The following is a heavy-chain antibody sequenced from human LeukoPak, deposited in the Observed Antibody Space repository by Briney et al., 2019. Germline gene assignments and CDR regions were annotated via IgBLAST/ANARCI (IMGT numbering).Heavy chain of an antibody. CDR1: GFTFSSYA. V-gene: IGHV3-30-3*01. D-gene: IGHD1-26*01. CDR2: ISYDGSNK. Sequence: PGGSLRLSCAASGFTFSSYAMHWVRQAPGKGPEWVAVISYDGSNKYYADSVKGRFTISRDNSKNTLYLQMNSLRAEDTAVYYCATDSRIVGATGASDIWGQGTMVTVAS. CDR3: ATDSRIVGATGASDI. J-gene: IGHJ3*02.